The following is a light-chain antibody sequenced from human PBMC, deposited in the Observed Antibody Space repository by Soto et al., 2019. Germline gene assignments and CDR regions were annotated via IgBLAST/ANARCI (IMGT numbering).Light chain of an antibody. Sequence: DIVLTQSPGTLSFSPGERATLSCRASQIVTSKHLAWYQHRPGQAPRLLIYGASSRAAGIPDRFSGSGSGTDFTLTIKRREPEDSAVYYCQQYGTSPYTFGQGARLDI. J-gene: IGKJ2*01. V-gene: IGKV3-20*01. CDR2: GAS. CDR1: QIVTSKH. CDR3: QQYGTSPYT.